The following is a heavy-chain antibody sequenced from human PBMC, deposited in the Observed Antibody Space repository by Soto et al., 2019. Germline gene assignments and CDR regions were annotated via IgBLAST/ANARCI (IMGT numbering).Heavy chain of an antibody. J-gene: IGHJ4*02. CDR1: GGSFSGYY. V-gene: IGHV4-34*01. Sequence: QVQLQQWGAGLLKPSETLSLTCAVYGGSFSGYYWSCVRQPPGKVLEWIGEINHSGSNNYNPSLKSRVTRSVYTSKNQFSLKLSSVTAADTAVYYCARARGVITFGGVINYWGQGPLVTVSA. CDR2: INHSGSN. D-gene: IGHD3-16*01. CDR3: ARARGVITFGGVINY.